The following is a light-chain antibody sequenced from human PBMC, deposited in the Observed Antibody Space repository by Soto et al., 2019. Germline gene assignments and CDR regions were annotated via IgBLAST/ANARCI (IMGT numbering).Light chain of an antibody. V-gene: IGKV1-39*01. Sequence: DIQMTQSPSSLSASVGDRVTITCRASQSISSYLNWYQQKPGKAPKLLIYAASSLQSGVPSRFSGSGSGTDFTLTISSLQPEDFATYYCQQSSSTPTTFGQGTKVDIK. CDR1: QSISSY. CDR3: QQSSSTPTT. CDR2: AAS. J-gene: IGKJ1*01.